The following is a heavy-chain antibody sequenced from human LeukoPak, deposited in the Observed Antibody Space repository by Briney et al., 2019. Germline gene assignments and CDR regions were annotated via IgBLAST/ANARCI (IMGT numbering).Heavy chain of an antibody. CDR3: ARCPYSSGWYVDY. CDR1: GGSFSGYY. Sequence: PSETLSLTCAVYGGSFSGYYWSWIRQPPGKGLEWIGEINHSGSTNYNPSLKSRVTISVDTSKNQFSLKLSSVTAADTAVYYCARCPYSSGWYVDYWGQGTLVTVSS. D-gene: IGHD6-19*01. J-gene: IGHJ4*02. V-gene: IGHV4-34*01. CDR2: INHSGST.